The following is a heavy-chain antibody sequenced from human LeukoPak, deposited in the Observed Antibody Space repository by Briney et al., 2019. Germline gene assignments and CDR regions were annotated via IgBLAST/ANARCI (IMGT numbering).Heavy chain of an antibody. CDR3: AITPPYCSSTSCRTGSFDY. J-gene: IGHJ4*02. CDR2: IYPGDSDT. V-gene: IGHV5-51*01. CDR1: GYIFTSYW. D-gene: IGHD2-2*01. Sequence: GESLKISCKGSGYIFTSYWIAWVRQMPGKGLEWMGIIYPGDSDTRYSPSFQGQVTISADKSISTAYLQWSSLKASDTAMYYCAITPPYCSSTSCRTGSFDYWGQGTLVTVSS.